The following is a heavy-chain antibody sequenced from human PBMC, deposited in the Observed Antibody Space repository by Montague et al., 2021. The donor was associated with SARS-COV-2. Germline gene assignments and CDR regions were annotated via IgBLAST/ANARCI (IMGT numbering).Heavy chain of an antibody. D-gene: IGHD3-3*02. J-gene: IGHJ3*01. CDR1: GYPISEVP. Sequence: SVKVSFKVSGYPISEVPMHWVRQAPGKGLEWMGSFDPEDGETVYTQKFQGRVSMNADPSTQTAYMELTNLMSEDTAVYYCATHSISGVVIYAFAFWGQGTMVAVSS. CDR3: ATHSISGVVIYAFAF. V-gene: IGHV1-24*01. CDR2: FDPEDGET.